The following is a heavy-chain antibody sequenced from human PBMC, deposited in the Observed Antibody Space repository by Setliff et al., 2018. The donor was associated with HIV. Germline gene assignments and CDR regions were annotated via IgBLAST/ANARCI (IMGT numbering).Heavy chain of an antibody. D-gene: IGHD1-7*01. CDR3: ARDAPGNTESAPGY. CDR2: SNAYNGNT. Sequence: ASVTVSCKPSGYTFSSDGISWVRQAPGQGLEWMGWSNAYNGNTNYIEKLQGRVTMTTDTSTRTAYMELRSLRSDGTVVYYCARDAPGNTESAPGYWGQGTLVTVSS. CDR1: GYTFSSDG. J-gene: IGHJ4*02. V-gene: IGHV1-18*01.